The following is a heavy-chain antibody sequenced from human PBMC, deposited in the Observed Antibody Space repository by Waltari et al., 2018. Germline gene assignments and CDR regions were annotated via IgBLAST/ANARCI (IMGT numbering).Heavy chain of an antibody. CDR1: GGAISRGGYY. CDR2: IYYSGST. Sequence: QLRLQESGPGLVKPSETLSLTRTVHGGAISRGGYYWGWIRQSPGKGLEWIGSIYYSGSTYYNPTLESRVTISGDTSKNEFSLKLSSVTAADTAVYYCARHWKRSGYRFDPWGQGTLVTVSS. V-gene: IGHV4-39*01. CDR3: ARHWKRSGYRFDP. J-gene: IGHJ5*02. D-gene: IGHD5-12*01.